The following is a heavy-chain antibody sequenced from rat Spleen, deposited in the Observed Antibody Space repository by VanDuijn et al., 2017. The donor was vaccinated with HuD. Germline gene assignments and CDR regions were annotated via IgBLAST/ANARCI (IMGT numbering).Heavy chain of an antibody. J-gene: IGHJ2*01. CDR3: ARFGYYDGSYYLYFDY. CDR2: IWTGGST. Sequence: QVQLKESGPGLVQPSQTLSLTCTVSGFSLTSYNVHWVRQPTGKGLEWMGVIWTGGSTDYNSALKSRLSISRDTTKSQVFLKMNSLQTEDTAMYFCARFGYYDGSYYLYFDYWDQGVMVTVSS. CDR1: GFSLTSYN. V-gene: IGHV2-30*01. D-gene: IGHD1-12*02.